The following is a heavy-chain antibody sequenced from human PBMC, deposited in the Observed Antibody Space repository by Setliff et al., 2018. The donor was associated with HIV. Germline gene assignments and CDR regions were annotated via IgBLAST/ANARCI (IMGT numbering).Heavy chain of an antibody. D-gene: IGHD3-22*01. CDR3: AATYYYDSSGLHGFDY. CDR2: IIPIFGTA. V-gene: IGHV1-69*13. J-gene: IGHJ4*02. CDR1: GGTFSSYA. Sequence: SVKVSCKASGGTFSSYAISWVRQAPGQGLEWMGGIIPIFGTANYAQKFQGRVTITADESTSTAYMEQSSLRSEDTAVYYCAATYYYDSSGLHGFDYWGQGTLVTVSS.